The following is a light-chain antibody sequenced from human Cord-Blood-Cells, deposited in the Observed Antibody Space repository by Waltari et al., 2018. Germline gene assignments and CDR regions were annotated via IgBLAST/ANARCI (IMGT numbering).Light chain of an antibody. CDR3: QSADSSGTYWV. V-gene: IGLV3-25*03. Sequence: SYELTQPLSVSVSPGQTARITCSGAALPKQYAYWYQQKPGQAPVLVIYKDSERPSGLPERFSGSSSGTTVTLTISGVQAEDEADYYCQSADSSGTYWVFGGGTKLTVL. J-gene: IGLJ3*02. CDR2: KDS. CDR1: ALPKQY.